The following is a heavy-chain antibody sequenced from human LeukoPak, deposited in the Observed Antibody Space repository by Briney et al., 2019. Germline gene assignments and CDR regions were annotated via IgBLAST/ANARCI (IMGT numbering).Heavy chain of an antibody. CDR1: GGSFSGYY. V-gene: IGHV4-34*01. CDR2: INHSGST. Sequence: RTSETLSLTCAVYGGSFSGYYWSWIRQPPGKGLEWIGEINHSGSTNYNPSLKSRVTMSVDTSKNQFSLKLSSVTAADTAVYYCARLTRYFDWPDAFDIWGQGTMVTVSS. CDR3: ARLTRYFDWPDAFDI. D-gene: IGHD3-9*01. J-gene: IGHJ3*02.